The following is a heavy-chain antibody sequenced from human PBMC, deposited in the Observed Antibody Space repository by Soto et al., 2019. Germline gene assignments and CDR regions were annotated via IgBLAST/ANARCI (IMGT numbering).Heavy chain of an antibody. CDR2: IIPILGIA. J-gene: IGHJ4*02. CDR3: ARDMDSSLIFDY. V-gene: IGHV1-69*04. CDR1: GGTSSSYT. D-gene: IGHD6-6*01. Sequence: VASVKVSCKASGGTSSSYTISWVRQAPGQGLEWMGRIIPILGIANYAQKFQGRVTITADKSTSTAYMELSSLRSEDTAVYYCARDMDSSLIFDYWGQGTLVTVSS.